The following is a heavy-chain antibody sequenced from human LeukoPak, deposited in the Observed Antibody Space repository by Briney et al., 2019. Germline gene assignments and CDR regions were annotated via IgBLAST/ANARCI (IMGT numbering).Heavy chain of an antibody. Sequence: PGGSLRLSCVASGFIFSDYTMYWVRQAPGKGLECVSYISRTSSTMYYAASVEGRFTISRDNAKNSLYLQMKSLRAEDTAVYYCAREGTDFAYFDYWGQGTLVTVSS. CDR1: GFIFSDYT. J-gene: IGHJ4*02. V-gene: IGHV3-48*01. CDR3: AREGTDFAYFDY. CDR2: ISRTSSTM. D-gene: IGHD3/OR15-3a*01.